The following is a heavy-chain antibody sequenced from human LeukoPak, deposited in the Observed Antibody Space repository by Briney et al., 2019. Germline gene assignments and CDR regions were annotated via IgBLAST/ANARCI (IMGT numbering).Heavy chain of an antibody. CDR1: GGSVSSGSYY. Sequence: PSETLSLTCTVSGGSVSSGSYYWSWIRQPPGKGLEWIGYIYYSGSTNYNPSLKSRVTISVDTSKNQFSLKLSSVTAADTAVYYCAREKGIAVAADAFDIWGQGTMVTVSS. D-gene: IGHD6-19*01. CDR3: AREKGIAVAADAFDI. J-gene: IGHJ3*02. V-gene: IGHV4-61*01. CDR2: IYYSGST.